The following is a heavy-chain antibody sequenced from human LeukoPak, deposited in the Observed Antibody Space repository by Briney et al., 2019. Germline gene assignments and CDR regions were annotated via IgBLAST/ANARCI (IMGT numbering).Heavy chain of an antibody. CDR2: IKSKPDGETT. Sequence: GGSLRLSCKGSGFTFSNAWMNWVRQAPGKGLEWVGRIKSKPDGETTDYAAPVKGRFTISRDDSQNTLYVQMSSLRTEDTAVYYCSTGGYYFDYWGQGTLVTVSS. CDR3: STGGYYFDY. CDR1: GFTFSNAW. D-gene: IGHD3-10*01. V-gene: IGHV3-15*01. J-gene: IGHJ4*02.